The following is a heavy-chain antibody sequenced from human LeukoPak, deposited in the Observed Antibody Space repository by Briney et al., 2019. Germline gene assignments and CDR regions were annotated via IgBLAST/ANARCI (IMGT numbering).Heavy chain of an antibody. J-gene: IGHJ4*02. CDR3: ARDSVRARGDY. CDR1: GFTFSSYS. CDR2: ISSTSSYI. Sequence: GGSLRLSCAASGFTFSSYSMNWFRQAPGKGLEWVSSISSTSSYIYYADSVKGRFTISIDNAKNSLYLQMKSLRAEERAVYYCARDSVRARGDYWGKGTLVTVSS. V-gene: IGHV3-21*01.